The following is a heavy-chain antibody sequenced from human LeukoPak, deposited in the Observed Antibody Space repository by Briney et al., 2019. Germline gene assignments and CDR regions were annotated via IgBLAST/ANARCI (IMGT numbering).Heavy chain of an antibody. CDR2: IGTAGDT. CDR3: AREGYSGPYLDY. J-gene: IGHJ4*02. Sequence: PGGPLRLSCAATGFTFSSYDMHWVRQAKGKGLEWVSAIGTAGDTYYPGSVKGRFTISRDNAKNTLFLQMNSLRAEDTAVYYCAREGYSGPYLDYWGQGTLVTVSS. CDR1: GFTFSSYD. D-gene: IGHD4-11*01. V-gene: IGHV3-13*04.